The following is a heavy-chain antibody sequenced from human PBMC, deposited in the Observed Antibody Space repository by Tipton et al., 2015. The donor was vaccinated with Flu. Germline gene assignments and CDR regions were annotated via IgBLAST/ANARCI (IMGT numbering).Heavy chain of an antibody. CDR3: GRSRGGSASTPFIDY. Sequence: SLRLSCVVSGFDLSRYGMHWVRQATGKGLEWVAGKRYGGTDNYGDSVKGRFIISRDNSKNTLYLEMSSLRGEDTALYYCGRSRGGSASTPFIDYWGQGTLVTVSS. J-gene: IGHJ4*02. CDR2: KRYGGTD. D-gene: IGHD6-6*01. V-gene: IGHV3-33*01. CDR1: GFDLSRYG.